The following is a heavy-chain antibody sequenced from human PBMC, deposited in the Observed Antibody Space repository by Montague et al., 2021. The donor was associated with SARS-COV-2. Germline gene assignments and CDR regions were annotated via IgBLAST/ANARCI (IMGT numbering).Heavy chain of an antibody. CDR2: ISSSSSYI. Sequence: CAASGFTFSSYSMNWVRQAPGKGLEWVPSISSSSSYIYYADSVKGRFTISRDNAKNSLYLQMNSLRAEDTAVYYCARGDFDWLLSFHYGMDVWGQGTTVTVSS. CDR1: GFTFSSYS. J-gene: IGHJ6*02. CDR3: ARGDFDWLLSFHYGMDV. D-gene: IGHD3-9*01. V-gene: IGHV3-21*01.